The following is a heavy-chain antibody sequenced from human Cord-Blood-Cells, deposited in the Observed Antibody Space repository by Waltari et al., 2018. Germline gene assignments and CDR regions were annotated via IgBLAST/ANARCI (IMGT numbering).Heavy chain of an antibody. V-gene: IGHV1-24*01. CDR1: GYTLTELS. CDR2: FDPEEGET. D-gene: IGHD3-9*01. J-gene: IGHJ3*02. Sequence: QVQLVQSGAEVKKPGASVKVSCTVSGYTLTELSMHPVRPAPGKGLEWLGGFDPEEGETIYAQKFQGRVTMTEDTSTDTAYMELSSLRSEDTAVYYCATGILTGYYDAFDIWGQGTMVTVSS. CDR3: ATGILTGYYDAFDI.